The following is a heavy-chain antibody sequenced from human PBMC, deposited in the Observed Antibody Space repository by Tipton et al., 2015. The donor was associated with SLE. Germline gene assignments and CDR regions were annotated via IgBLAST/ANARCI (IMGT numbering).Heavy chain of an antibody. CDR1: GDSISSSPYY. D-gene: IGHD3-3*01. Sequence: GLVKPSETLSLTCTVSGDSISSSPYYWAWIRQPPGKGVEWIGSLFYSGNAYYNPSLESRVTISEDSSQNQVSLKLSSVTAADTAVYYCARTYGVWNDDHPTMRSTGMDVWGKGTTVTVAS. CDR3: ARTYGVWNDDHPTMRSTGMDV. J-gene: IGHJ6*03. V-gene: IGHV4-39*07. CDR2: LFYSGNA.